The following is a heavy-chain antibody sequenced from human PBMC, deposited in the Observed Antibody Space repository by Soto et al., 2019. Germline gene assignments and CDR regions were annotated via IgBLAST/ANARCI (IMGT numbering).Heavy chain of an antibody. D-gene: IGHD2-2*01. V-gene: IGHV1-18*01. Sequence: ASVKVSCKASGYTFTSYGISWVRQAPGQGLEWMGWISAYNGNTNYAQKLQGRDTMTTDTSTSTAYLELRSLRSDDTAVYYCAREGAIVVVPAVRRAFDIWGQGTMVTVSS. CDR1: GYTFTSYG. J-gene: IGHJ3*02. CDR2: ISAYNGNT. CDR3: AREGAIVVVPAVRRAFDI.